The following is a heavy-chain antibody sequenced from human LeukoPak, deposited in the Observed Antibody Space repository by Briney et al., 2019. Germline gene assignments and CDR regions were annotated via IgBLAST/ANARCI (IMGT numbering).Heavy chain of an antibody. CDR3: ARDRATGFSDALDI. Sequence: QPGGSLRLSCAASGFTVSTNYMNWVRQAPGKGLEWVSVLYSDGSTYYADSVKGRFTISRDNSKNTLSLQMNSLRAEDTAVYYCARDRATGFSDALDIWGQGTMVIVSS. D-gene: IGHD2/OR15-2a*01. J-gene: IGHJ3*02. CDR1: GFTVSTNY. V-gene: IGHV3-66*01. CDR2: LYSDGST.